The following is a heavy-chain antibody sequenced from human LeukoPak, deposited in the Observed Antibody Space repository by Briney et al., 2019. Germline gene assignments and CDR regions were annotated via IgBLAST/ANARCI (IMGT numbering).Heavy chain of an antibody. CDR2: MNPNSGNT. D-gene: IGHD3-22*01. Sequence: GASVKVSCKASGYTFTSYDINWVRQATGQGLEWMGWMNPNSGNTGYAQKFQGRVTITADESTSTAYMELSSLRSEDTAVYYCARERPRYYYDSSGQRDAFDIWGQGTMVTVSS. CDR1: GYTFTSYD. CDR3: ARERPRYYYDSSGQRDAFDI. V-gene: IGHV1-8*03. J-gene: IGHJ3*02.